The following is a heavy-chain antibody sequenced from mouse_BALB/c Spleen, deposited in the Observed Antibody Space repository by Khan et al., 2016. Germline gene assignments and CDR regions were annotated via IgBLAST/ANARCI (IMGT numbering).Heavy chain of an antibody. D-gene: IGHD1-1*01. V-gene: IGHV3-2*02. CDR2: IRYSGST. Sequence: EVQLQESGPGLVKPSQSLSLTCTVTGYSITSDYAWNWIRQFPGNKLEWMGYIRYSGSTSYNPSLKSKISITRDTSKNPFFLQLYSVTTEDTATCDSTRCPTAACSYDFWGAGTTVTVSS. CDR3: TRCPTAACSYDF. CDR1: GYSITSDYA. J-gene: IGHJ1*01.